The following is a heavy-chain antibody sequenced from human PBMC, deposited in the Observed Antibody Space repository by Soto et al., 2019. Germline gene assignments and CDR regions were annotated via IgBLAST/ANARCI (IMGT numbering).Heavy chain of an antibody. CDR2: ISYDGSNK. D-gene: IGHD2-15*01. CDR1: GFTFSNYG. CDR3: ARDVVVAATGYYYYGMDV. Sequence: QVHLVESGGGVVQPGTSLRLSCAASGFTFSNYGMHWVRQAPGKGLEWVAVISYDGSNKYYADSVKGRFTISRDNSKNTLYLQMNSLRAEDTAVYYCARDVVVAATGYYYYGMDVWGQGTTVTVSS. J-gene: IGHJ6*02. V-gene: IGHV3-30*03.